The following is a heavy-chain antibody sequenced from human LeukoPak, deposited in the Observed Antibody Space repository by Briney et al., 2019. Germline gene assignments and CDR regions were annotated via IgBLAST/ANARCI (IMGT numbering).Heavy chain of an antibody. CDR1: GGSVSYYY. J-gene: IGHJ6*02. CDR2: IYYSGST. V-gene: IGHV4-59*02. CDR3: ARDGKISPYSGMDV. D-gene: IGHD1-26*01. Sequence: SETLSLTCTASGGSVSYYYWSWIWHPPGKGLEWIGYIYYSGSTDYNPSLKSRVTISIDTSNNQFSLELTSVTAADTAVYYCARDGKISPYSGMDVWGQGITVTVSS.